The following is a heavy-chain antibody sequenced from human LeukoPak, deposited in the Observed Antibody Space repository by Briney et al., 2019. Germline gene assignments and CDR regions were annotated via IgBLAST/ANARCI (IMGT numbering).Heavy chain of an antibody. CDR2: INAGNGNT. Sequence: GASVKVSCKASGYTFTSYAMHWVRQAPGQRLEWMGWINAGNGNTKYSQKFQGRVTITRDTSASTAYMELSSLRSEDTAVYYCAKNGVLRYFDWWDYFDYWGQGTLVTVSS. J-gene: IGHJ4*02. V-gene: IGHV1-3*01. D-gene: IGHD3-9*01. CDR3: AKNGVLRYFDWWDYFDY. CDR1: GYTFTSYA.